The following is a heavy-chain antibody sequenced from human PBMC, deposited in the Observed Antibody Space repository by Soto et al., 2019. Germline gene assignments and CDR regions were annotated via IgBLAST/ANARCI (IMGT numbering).Heavy chain of an antibody. D-gene: IGHD6-13*01. CDR1: GYTFTRYD. CDR3: ARSRRAAAGNDY. V-gene: IGHV1-8*01. CDR2: MNPNNGNT. J-gene: IGHJ4*02. Sequence: ASLKVSCKSSGYTFTRYDINWVRQATGQGLEWMGWMNPNNGNTGYAQKFQGRVTMTRNTSISTAYMELSSLRSEDTAVYYCARSRRAAAGNDYWGQGTMVNVS.